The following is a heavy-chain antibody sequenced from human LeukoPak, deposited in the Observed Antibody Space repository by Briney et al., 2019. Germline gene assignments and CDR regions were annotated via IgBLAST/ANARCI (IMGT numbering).Heavy chain of an antibody. D-gene: IGHD3-3*01. CDR2: IIPIFGTA. J-gene: IGHJ5*02. Sequence: GASVKVSCKASGGTFSSYAISWVRQAAGQGLEWMGGIIPIFGTANYAQKFQDRVTITTDESTSTAYMELSSLRSEDTAVYYCAREGDVWSGYYLNWFDPWGQGTLVTVSS. CDR1: GGTFSSYA. CDR3: AREGDVWSGYYLNWFDP. V-gene: IGHV1-69*05.